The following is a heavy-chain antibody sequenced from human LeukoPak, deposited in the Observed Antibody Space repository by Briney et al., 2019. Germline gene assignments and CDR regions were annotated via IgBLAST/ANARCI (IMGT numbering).Heavy chain of an antibody. D-gene: IGHD3-22*01. CDR2: ISSSGSTI. J-gene: IGHJ4*02. V-gene: IGHV3-11*04. Sequence: GGSPRLSCAASGFTFSDYYMSWIRQAPGKGLEWVSYISSSGSTIYYADSVKGRFTISRDNAKNSLYLQMNSLRAEDTAVYYCARDRASSGATPSFDYWGQGTLVTVSS. CDR1: GFTFSDYY. CDR3: ARDRASSGATPSFDY.